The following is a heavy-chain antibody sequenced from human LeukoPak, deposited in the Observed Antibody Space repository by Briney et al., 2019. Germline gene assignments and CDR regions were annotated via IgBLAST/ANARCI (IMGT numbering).Heavy chain of an antibody. V-gene: IGHV3-11*06. CDR2: ISSSSSYT. J-gene: IGHJ4*02. D-gene: IGHD6-19*01. CDR1: GFTFSDYY. CDR3: ARSPMGAVAGTPVVY. Sequence: GGSLRLSCAASGFTFSDYYMSWIRQAPGKGLEWVSYISSSSSYTNYADSVKGRFTISRDNAKNSPYLQMNSLRAEDTAVYYCARSPMGAVAGTPVVYWGQGTLVTVSS.